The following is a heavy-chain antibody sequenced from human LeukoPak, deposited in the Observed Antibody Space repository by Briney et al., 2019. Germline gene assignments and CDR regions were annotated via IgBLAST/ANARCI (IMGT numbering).Heavy chain of an antibody. Sequence: ASVKVSCKASGYTFTGYYMHWVRQAPGQGLEWMGWINPNSDGTNYAQKFQGWVTMTRDTSISTAYMELSRLRSDDTAVYYCARRHSSGWNDYWGQGTLVTVSS. D-gene: IGHD6-19*01. J-gene: IGHJ4*02. CDR1: GYTFTGYY. V-gene: IGHV1-2*04. CDR3: ARRHSSGWNDY. CDR2: INPNSDGT.